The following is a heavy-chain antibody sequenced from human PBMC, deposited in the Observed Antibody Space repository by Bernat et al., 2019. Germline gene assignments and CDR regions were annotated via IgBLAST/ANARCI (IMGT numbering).Heavy chain of an antibody. V-gene: IGHV4-59*08. CDR1: GGSISSYY. Sequence: QVQLQESGPGLVKPSETLSLTCTVSGGSISSYYWSWIRQPPGEGLEWIGYIYDSGSTNYNPSLKSRVTISIDTSKNQFSLKLSSVTAADTAVNYCARLLRPYWYYDLWGRGTLVTVSA. CDR2: IYDSGST. CDR3: ARLLRPYWYYDL. J-gene: IGHJ2*01. D-gene: IGHD3-16*01.